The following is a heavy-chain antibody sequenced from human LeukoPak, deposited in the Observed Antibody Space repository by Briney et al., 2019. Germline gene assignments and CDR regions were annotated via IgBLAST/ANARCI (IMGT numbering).Heavy chain of an antibody. J-gene: IGHJ4*02. V-gene: IGHV4-34*01. CDR3: ARRYRLGRDFDY. CDR1: GGSFSGYY. CDR2: INHSGST. D-gene: IGHD7-27*01. Sequence: SETLSLTCAVYGGSFSGYYWSWIRQSPGKGLEWIGEINHSGSTNYNPSLKSRVTISVDTSKNQFSLKLSSVTAADTAVYYCARRYRLGRDFDYWGQGTLVTVSS.